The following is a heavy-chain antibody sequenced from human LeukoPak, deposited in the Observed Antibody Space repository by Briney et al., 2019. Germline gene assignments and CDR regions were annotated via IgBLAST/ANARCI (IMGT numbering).Heavy chain of an antibody. Sequence: SETLSLTCTVSGGSISSGNKYWSWIRQPAGKELEWIGRFHTSGSTNYNPSLKSRVTISVDTSKNQFSLKLSSVTAADTAVYFCARVDGSCSGGSCPSGNWFDPWGQGALVTVSS. CDR2: FHTSGST. D-gene: IGHD2-15*01. V-gene: IGHV4-61*02. CDR3: ARVDGSCSGGSCPSGNWFDP. J-gene: IGHJ5*02. CDR1: GGSISSGNKY.